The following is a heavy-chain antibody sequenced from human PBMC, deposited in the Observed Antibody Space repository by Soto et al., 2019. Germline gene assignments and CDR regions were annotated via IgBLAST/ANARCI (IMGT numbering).Heavy chain of an antibody. CDR1: GYTFTSYG. V-gene: IGHV1-8*02. CDR2: ISAYSGNT. J-gene: IGHJ4*02. CDR3: ARGLHPSYSGYDSPY. Sequence: GASVKVSCKASGYTFTSYGISWVRQAPGQGLEWMGWISAYSGNTGYAQKFQGRVTMTRNTSISTAYMELSSLRSEDTAVYYCARGLHPSYSGYDSPYWGQGTLVTVSS. D-gene: IGHD5-12*01.